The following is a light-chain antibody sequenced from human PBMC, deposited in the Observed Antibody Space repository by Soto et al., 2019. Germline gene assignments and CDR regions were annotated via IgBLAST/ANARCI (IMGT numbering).Light chain of an antibody. V-gene: IGKV3-11*01. CDR3: QQYYSTPYT. J-gene: IGKJ2*01. CDR2: DAS. Sequence: PGERATLSCRASQSVSGYLGWYQQKPGQAPRLLIYDASNRAYGVPARFRGSGSGTNFTLTIASLEPEDFAVYYCQQYYSTPYTFGQGTKLEI. CDR1: QSVSGY.